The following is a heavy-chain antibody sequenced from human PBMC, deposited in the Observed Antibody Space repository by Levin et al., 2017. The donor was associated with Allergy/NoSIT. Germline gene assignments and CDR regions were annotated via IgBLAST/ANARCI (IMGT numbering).Heavy chain of an antibody. D-gene: IGHD2-2*01. Sequence: SCAASGFTFSSYSMNWVRQAPGKGLEWVSSISSSSGYIYYADSVKGRFTISRDNAKNSLYLQMNSLRAEDTAVYYCARDRTDRYCSSTSCYSDYYYGMDVWGQGTTVTVSS. CDR1: GFTFSSYS. J-gene: IGHJ6*02. V-gene: IGHV3-21*01. CDR3: ARDRTDRYCSSTSCYSDYYYGMDV. CDR2: ISSSSGYI.